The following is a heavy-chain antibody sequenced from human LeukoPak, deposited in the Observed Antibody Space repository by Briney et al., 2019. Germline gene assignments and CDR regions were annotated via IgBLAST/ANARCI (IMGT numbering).Heavy chain of an antibody. V-gene: IGHV3-7*01. CDR2: IKPDRSEI. J-gene: IGHJ2*01. D-gene: IGHD1-26*01. CDR3: AKGEWYIDL. Sequence: GGSLRLSCAASGFTFSSRWMNWVRQAPGKGLEWVANIKPDRSEIYYVDSVKGRFTISRDNAKNSLFLQMDSLREEDTAVYYCAKGEWYIDLWGRGTLASDSA. CDR1: GFTFSSRW.